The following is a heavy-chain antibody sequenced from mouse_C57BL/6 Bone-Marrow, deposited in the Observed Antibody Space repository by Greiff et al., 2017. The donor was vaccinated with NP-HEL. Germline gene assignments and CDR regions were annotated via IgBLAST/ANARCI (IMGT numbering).Heavy chain of an antibody. CDR2: IYPRRGNS. V-gene: IGHV1-81*01. D-gene: IGHD4-1*02. CDR3: AREGNGDDGY. J-gene: IGHJ2*01. CDR1: GYTFTSYG. Sequence: QVHVKQSGAELARPGASVKLSCKASGYTFTSYGISWVKQSTGQGLEWIGEIYPRRGNSYYNEKFKGKATLTADKSSSTAYMELRSLTSAASAVYICAREGNGDDGYWGQGTTLTVSS.